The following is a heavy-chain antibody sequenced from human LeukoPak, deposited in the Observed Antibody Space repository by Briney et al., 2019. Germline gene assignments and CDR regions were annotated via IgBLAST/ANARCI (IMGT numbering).Heavy chain of an antibody. J-gene: IGHJ4*02. Sequence: GGSLRLSCAASGFPFSGNAMSWVRQAPGRGLEWVSGVGGDEKAHYADFVRGRFTISRDNSKKTVYLQMNSLTVEDTAVYYCAKGISPSSSWTFDYWGQGTLVTVSS. CDR2: VGGDEKA. CDR1: GFPFSGNA. V-gene: IGHV3-23*01. D-gene: IGHD6-13*01. CDR3: AKGISPSSSWTFDY.